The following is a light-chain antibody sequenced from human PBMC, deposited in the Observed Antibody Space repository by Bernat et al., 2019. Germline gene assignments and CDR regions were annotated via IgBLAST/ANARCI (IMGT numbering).Light chain of an antibody. CDR1: SSDVGGYNY. V-gene: IGLV2-14*03. J-gene: IGLJ1*01. Sequence: QSALTQPASVSGSPGQSITISCTGTSSDVGGYNYVSWYQQHPGKAPKLMIYDVSNRPSGVSNRFSGSKSGNTASLTISVLQAEDEADYYCSSYTSSSPPYVFGTGTKVTVL. CDR3: SSYTSSSPPYV. CDR2: DVS.